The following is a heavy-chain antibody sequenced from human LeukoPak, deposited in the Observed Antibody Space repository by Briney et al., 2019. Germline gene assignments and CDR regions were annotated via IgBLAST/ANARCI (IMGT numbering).Heavy chain of an antibody. Sequence: SETLSLTCAVYGGSFSGYYWSWIRQPPGKGLEWIGEINHSGSTNYNPSLKSRVTISVDTSKNQFSLKLSSVTAADTAVYYCARGPTSGWYGGYWGQGTLVTVSS. D-gene: IGHD6-19*01. CDR1: GGSFSGYY. CDR2: INHSGST. V-gene: IGHV4-34*01. CDR3: ARGPTSGWYGGY. J-gene: IGHJ4*02.